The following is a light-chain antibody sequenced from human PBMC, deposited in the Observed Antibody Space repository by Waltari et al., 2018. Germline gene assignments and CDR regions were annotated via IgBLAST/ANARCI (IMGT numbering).Light chain of an antibody. CDR2: KAS. CDR3: QQYDSYSVT. J-gene: IGKJ1*01. CDR1: QNIGSW. V-gene: IGKV1-5*03. Sequence: DIQMTQSPSTLSASVGDRVPITCRASQNIGSWLAWYKQKPGRAPKLLISKASSLESGVPSRFSGSGSGTEFSLTISSLQPDDSATYYCQQYDSYSVTFGQGTKVEIK.